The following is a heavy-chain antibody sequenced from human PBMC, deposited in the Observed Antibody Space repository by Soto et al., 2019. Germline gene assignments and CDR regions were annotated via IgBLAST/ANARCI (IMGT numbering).Heavy chain of an antibody. CDR2: ITWNSRVL. CDR1: GLNFDDFA. D-gene: IGHD3-3*02. CDR3: AKGRYHFWRPYYFDS. Sequence: EVQLVESGGRLVQPGRSLRLSCVGTGLNFDDFAMHWVRQAPGKGLEWVSGITWNSRVLAYADSVKGRFTISRDNARNSLYLQMYSLRAEDTALYYCAKGRYHFWRPYYFDSWGQGTLVTVS. J-gene: IGHJ4*02. V-gene: IGHV3-9*01.